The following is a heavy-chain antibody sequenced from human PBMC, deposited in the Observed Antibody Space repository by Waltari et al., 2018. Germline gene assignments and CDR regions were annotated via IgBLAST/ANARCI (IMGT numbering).Heavy chain of an antibody. CDR3: AREGDIAAAGIGMDV. V-gene: IGHV1-69*08. D-gene: IGHD6-13*01. J-gene: IGHJ6*02. CDR1: GGTFSSYA. CDR2: IIPIVGTA. Sequence: QVQLVQSGAEVKKPGSSVKVSCKASGGTFSSYAISWVRQAPGQGLEWMGRIIPIVGTANDAQKFQGRVTITADKSTSTDYMELSSLRSEDTAVYYCAREGDIAAAGIGMDVWGQGTTVTVSS.